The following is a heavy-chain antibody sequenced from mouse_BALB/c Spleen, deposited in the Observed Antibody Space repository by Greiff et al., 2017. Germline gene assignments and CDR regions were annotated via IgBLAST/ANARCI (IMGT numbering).Heavy chain of an antibody. J-gene: IGHJ4*01. CDR1: GFTFSDYY. V-gene: IGHV5-4*02. D-gene: IGHD2-3*01. CDR2: ISDGGSYT. CDR3: ARGGNGYYDYAMDY. Sequence: EVQGVESGGGLVKPGGSLKLSCAASGFTFSDYYMYWVRQTPEKRLEWVATISDGGSYTYYPDSVKGRFTISRDNAKNNLYLQMSSLKSEDTAMYYCARGGNGYYDYAMDYWGQGTSVTVSS.